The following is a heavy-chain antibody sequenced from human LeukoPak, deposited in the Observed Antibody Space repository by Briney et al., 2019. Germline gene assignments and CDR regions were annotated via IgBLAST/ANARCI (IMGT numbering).Heavy chain of an antibody. V-gene: IGHV3-30*18. CDR3: AKDPIVGATWRLYYYFDY. CDR1: GFTFSSYG. J-gene: IGHJ4*02. Sequence: GGSLRLSCAASGFTFSSYGMHLVRRAPGKGLEWVAVISYDGSNKYYADSVKGRFTISRDNSKNTLYLQMNSLRAEDTAVYYCAKDPIVGATWRLYYYFDYWGQGTLVTVSS. D-gene: IGHD1-26*01. CDR2: ISYDGSNK.